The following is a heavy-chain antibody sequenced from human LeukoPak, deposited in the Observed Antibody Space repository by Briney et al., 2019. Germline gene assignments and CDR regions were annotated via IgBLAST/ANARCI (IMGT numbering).Heavy chain of an antibody. V-gene: IGHV4-4*09. Sequence: ASETLSLTCTVSRGSISGSIRSYYWSWLRQPPGKGLEWIGYISSSGSVNDNPSLRSRVTISVDTSKNQFFLNLGSVSAADTAVYYCARIPLGYSGAYYFDYWGQGTLVTVSS. CDR3: ARIPLGYSGAYYFDY. CDR1: RGSISGSIRSYY. CDR2: ISSSGSV. D-gene: IGHD5-12*01. J-gene: IGHJ4*02.